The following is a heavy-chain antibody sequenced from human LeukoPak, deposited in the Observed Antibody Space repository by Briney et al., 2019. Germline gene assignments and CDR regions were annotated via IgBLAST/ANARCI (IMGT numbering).Heavy chain of an antibody. D-gene: IGHD2-15*01. J-gene: IGHJ6*02. CDR2: IYSGGST. CDR3: ARIPLYCSGGSCYSGYYGMDV. V-gene: IGHV3-53*04. CDR1: GFTFSSYW. Sequence: GGSLRLSCAASGFTFSSYWMSWVRQAPGKGLEWVSVIYSGGSTYYADSVKGRFTISRHNSKNTLYLQMNSLRAEDTAVYYCARIPLYCSGGSCYSGYYGMDVWGQGTTVTVSS.